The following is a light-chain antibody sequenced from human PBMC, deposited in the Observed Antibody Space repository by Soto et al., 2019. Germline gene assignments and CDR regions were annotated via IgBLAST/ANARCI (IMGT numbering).Light chain of an antibody. CDR3: QQYSGYPWT. J-gene: IGKJ1*01. CDR1: QSISHW. CDR2: EVS. Sequence: DIQMTQSPSTLSPSAGDRVTITCRASQSISHWLAWYQQKPGKTPKLLIYEVSILESGVPPRFSGSGSGTEFTLTINSLQPDDIATYYCQQYSGYPWTFGQGTKVEI. V-gene: IGKV1-5*01.